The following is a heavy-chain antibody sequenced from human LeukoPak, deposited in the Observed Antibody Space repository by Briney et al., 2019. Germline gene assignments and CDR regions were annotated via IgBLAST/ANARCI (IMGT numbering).Heavy chain of an antibody. Sequence: GGSLRLSCAASGFTFSTYAMHWVRQAPGKGLEWEAVISYDGSNKYYADSVKGRFTISRDNSKNTVYLQMNSLRAEDTAVYYCARGGDSSSWYYYFDYWGQGTLVTVSS. CDR3: ARGGDSSSWYYYFDY. CDR1: GFTFSTYA. V-gene: IGHV3-30-3*01. D-gene: IGHD6-13*01. J-gene: IGHJ4*02. CDR2: ISYDGSNK.